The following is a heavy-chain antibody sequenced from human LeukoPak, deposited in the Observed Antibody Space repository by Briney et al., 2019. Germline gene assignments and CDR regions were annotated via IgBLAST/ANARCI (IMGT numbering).Heavy chain of an antibody. V-gene: IGHV3-30*18. CDR3: AKVQYSSSSLNDYYYGMDV. Sequence: PGRSLRLPCAASGFTFSSYGMHWVRQAPGKGLEWVAVISYDGSSKYYADSVKDRLAISRDNSKNTLYLQMNSLRPEDTAVYYCAKVQYSSSSLNDYYYGMDVWGQGTTVTVSS. J-gene: IGHJ6*02. D-gene: IGHD6-6*01. CDR2: ISYDGSSK. CDR1: GFTFSSYG.